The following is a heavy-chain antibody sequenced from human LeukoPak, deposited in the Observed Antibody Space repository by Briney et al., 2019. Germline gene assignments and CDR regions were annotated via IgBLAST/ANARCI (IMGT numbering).Heavy chain of an antibody. D-gene: IGHD6-13*01. CDR3: ARDQPSSSLNWFDP. CDR2: IYTSGST. CDR1: GGSISSGSYY. Sequence: TLSLTCTVSGGSISSGSYYWSWIRQPAGKGLEWIGRIYTSGSTNYNPSLKSRVNISVDTSKNQFSLKLSSVTAADTAVYYCARDQPSSSLNWFDPWGQGTLVTVSS. J-gene: IGHJ5*02. V-gene: IGHV4-61*02.